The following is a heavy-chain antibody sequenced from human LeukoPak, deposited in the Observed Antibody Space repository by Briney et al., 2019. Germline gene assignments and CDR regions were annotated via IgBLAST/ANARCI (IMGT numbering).Heavy chain of an antibody. V-gene: IGHV4-39*01. J-gene: IGHJ6*03. CDR1: GGSISSSSYY. D-gene: IGHD4-11*01. CDR2: ISYSGST. CDR3: ARSDHSNYYYDYYMDV. Sequence: PSETLSLTCTVSGGSISSSSYYWGWIRQPPGKGLEWIGSISYSGSTYYNPSLKSRVTMSVDTSKNQFSLKLSSVTAADTGVYYCARSDHSNYYYDYYMDVWGKGTTVTVSS.